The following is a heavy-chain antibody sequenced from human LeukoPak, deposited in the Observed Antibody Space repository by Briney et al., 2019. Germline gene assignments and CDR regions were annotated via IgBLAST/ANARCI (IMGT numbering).Heavy chain of an antibody. CDR3: AKGQDGDYAFDY. CDR2: ISYDGSNK. D-gene: IGHD4-17*01. V-gene: IGHV3-30*18. Sequence: GGSLRLSCAASGFTFSSYGMHWVRQAPGKGLEWVAVISYDGSNKYYADSVKGRFTISRDNSKNTLYLQMNSLRAEDTAVYYCAKGQDGDYAFDYWGQGTLVTVSS. J-gene: IGHJ4*02. CDR1: GFTFSSYG.